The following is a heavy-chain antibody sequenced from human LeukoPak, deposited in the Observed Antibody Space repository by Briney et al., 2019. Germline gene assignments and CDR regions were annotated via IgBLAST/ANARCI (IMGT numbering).Heavy chain of an antibody. V-gene: IGHV4-34*01. J-gene: IGHJ5*02. D-gene: IGHD2-15*01. Sequence: SETLSLTCAVYGGSFSGYYWSWIRQPPGKGLEWIGEINHSGSTNYNPSLKSRVTISVDTSKNQFSLKLSSVTAADTAVYYCARRRRTALGYCSGGSCYTGFDPWGQGTLVTVSS. CDR2: INHSGST. CDR1: GGSFSGYY. CDR3: ARRRRTALGYCSGGSCYTGFDP.